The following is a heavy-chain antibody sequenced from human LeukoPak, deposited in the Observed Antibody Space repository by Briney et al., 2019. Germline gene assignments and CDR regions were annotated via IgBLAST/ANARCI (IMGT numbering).Heavy chain of an antibody. J-gene: IGHJ4*02. Sequence: GRSLRLSRAASVFTFSRYAMSCVPQAPGKGLEWVSAISGSGGSTYYADSGTGRFTISRDNSKYTLYLQMNSLRAEDTAVEYCAKDLYDFWSGTDYWGKGTLVTVSS. CDR1: VFTFSRYA. CDR2: ISGSGGST. V-gene: IGHV3-23*01. D-gene: IGHD3-3*01. CDR3: AKDLYDFWSGTDY.